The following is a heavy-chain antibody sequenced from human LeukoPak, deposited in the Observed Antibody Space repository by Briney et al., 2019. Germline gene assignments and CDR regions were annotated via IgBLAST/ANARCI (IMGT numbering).Heavy chain of an antibody. J-gene: IGHJ6*02. CDR3: ARDSRDKAAAGTSDGHYGMDV. CDR2: IIPIFGIA. D-gene: IGHD6-13*01. Sequence: SVKVSSKASGGTLSSYTISWVRQAPGQGLEWMGTIIPIFGIANYAQKFQGRVTITADKSTSTAYMELSSLRSEDTAVYYCARDSRDKAAAGTSDGHYGMDVWGQGTTVTVSS. V-gene: IGHV1-69*04. CDR1: GGTLSSYT.